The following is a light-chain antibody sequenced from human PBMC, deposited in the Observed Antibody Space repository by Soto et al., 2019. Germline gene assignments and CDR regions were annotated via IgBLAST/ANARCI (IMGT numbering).Light chain of an antibody. CDR1: QDVGSL. CDR2: DAS. Sequence: EVVLTQSPATLSLSAGERASLSCRASQDVGSLIAWYQQKPGQPPRLLIYDASNRATGIPARFSGSGSGTDFVLTISSLEPEDFAVYHCHQRRSWPITFGQGTRLEIK. V-gene: IGKV3-11*01. CDR3: HQRRSWPIT. J-gene: IGKJ5*01.